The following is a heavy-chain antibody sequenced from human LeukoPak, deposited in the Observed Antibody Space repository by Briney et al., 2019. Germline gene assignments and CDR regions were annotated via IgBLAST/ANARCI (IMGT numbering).Heavy chain of an antibody. J-gene: IGHJ4*02. CDR2: INPSGGST. Sequence: ASVKVSCKASGYTFTSYYMHWVRQAPGQGLEWMGIINPSGGSTSYAQKFQGRVTMTRDTSTSTAYMELSSLRSEDTAVYYCARAEGIAAAGGIYYFDYWGQGTLVTVSS. CDR1: GYTFTSYY. V-gene: IGHV1-46*01. D-gene: IGHD6-13*01. CDR3: ARAEGIAAAGGIYYFDY.